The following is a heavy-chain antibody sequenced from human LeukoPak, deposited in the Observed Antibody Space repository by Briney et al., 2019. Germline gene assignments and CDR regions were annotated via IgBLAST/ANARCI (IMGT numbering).Heavy chain of an antibody. J-gene: IGHJ2*01. D-gene: IGHD5-12*01. CDR3: ARSPGYSGSPFDL. V-gene: IGHV4-59*08. CDR1: CGSISSYY. Sequence: SETLSLTCTVSCGSISSYYWSWIRQPPGKGLEWIGYIYYSGSTNYNPSLKSRVTISVDTSKNQFSLKLSSVTAADTAVYYCARSPGYSGSPFDLWGRGTLVTVSS. CDR2: IYYSGST.